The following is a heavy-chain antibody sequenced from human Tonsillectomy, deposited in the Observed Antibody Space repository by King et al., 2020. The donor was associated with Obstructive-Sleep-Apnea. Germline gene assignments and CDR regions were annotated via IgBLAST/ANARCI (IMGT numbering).Heavy chain of an antibody. J-gene: IGHJ6*02. CDR1: GASVNSFY. CDR2: MYTSGTT. V-gene: IGHV4-4*07. Sequence: VQLQESGPGLVEPWETLSLTCTVSGASVNSFYWSWIRQAAGEGLEWIGRMYTSGTTDYNPSLKSPVTMSVDTSKNQFSLKLTSLTAADTAVYYCARVGESIYHYYGMDVWGQGTTVTVSS. CDR3: ARVGESIYHYYGMDV. D-gene: IGHD1-26*01.